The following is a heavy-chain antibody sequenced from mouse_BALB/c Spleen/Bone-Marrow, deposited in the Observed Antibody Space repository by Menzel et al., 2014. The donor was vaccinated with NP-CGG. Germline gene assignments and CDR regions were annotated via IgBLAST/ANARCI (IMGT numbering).Heavy chain of an antibody. CDR1: GFNIKDTY. Sequence: VQLKESGAELVKPGASVKLSCTASGFNIKDTYMHWVKQRPEQGLEWIGRIDPANGNTKYDPKFQGKATITADTSSNTAYLQLSSLTSEDTAVYCCARMITAYWGQGTLVTVSA. D-gene: IGHD2-4*01. CDR2: IDPANGNT. J-gene: IGHJ3*01. V-gene: IGHV14-3*02. CDR3: ARMITAY.